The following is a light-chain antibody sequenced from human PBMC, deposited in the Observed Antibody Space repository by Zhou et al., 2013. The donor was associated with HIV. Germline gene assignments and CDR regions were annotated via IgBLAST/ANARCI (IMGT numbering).Light chain of an antibody. CDR1: QSLLQSNGYNY. J-gene: IGKJ1*01. V-gene: IGKV2-28*01. CDR3: MQALQTPWT. CDR2: LAS. Sequence: DIVMTQSPLSLPVTPGEPASISCRSSQSLLQSNGYNYLDWYVQKPGQSPRLLIYLASNRASGVPDRFSGSGSGTEFTLKISRVEAEDVGVYYCMQALQTPWTFGQGTKVEIK.